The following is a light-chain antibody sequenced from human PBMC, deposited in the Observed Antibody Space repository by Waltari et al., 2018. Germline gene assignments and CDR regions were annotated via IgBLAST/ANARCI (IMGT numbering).Light chain of an antibody. CDR3: QSYDSSLSRV. V-gene: IGLV1-40*01. J-gene: IGLJ1*01. CDR2: DNS. Sequence: WYQQLPGTAPKLLIYDNSNRPSVVPDRFSGSKSGTSASLAITGLQAEDEADYYCQSYDSSLSRVFGTGTKVIVL.